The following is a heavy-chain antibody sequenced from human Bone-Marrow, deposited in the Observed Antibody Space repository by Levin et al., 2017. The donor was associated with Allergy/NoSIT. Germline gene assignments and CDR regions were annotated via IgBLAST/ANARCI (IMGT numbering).Heavy chain of an antibody. J-gene: IGHJ4*02. Sequence: ESLKISCAVYGGSFSGFYWSWIRQSPGKGLEWIGEINHSGSTNYNPSLKSRVTISVDTSKNQFSLRVTSVTDADTAFYYCAREGDSVTHFDYWGQGTLVTVSS. V-gene: IGHV4-34*01. CDR1: GGSFSGFY. D-gene: IGHD4-17*01. CDR2: INHSGST. CDR3: AREGDSVTHFDY.